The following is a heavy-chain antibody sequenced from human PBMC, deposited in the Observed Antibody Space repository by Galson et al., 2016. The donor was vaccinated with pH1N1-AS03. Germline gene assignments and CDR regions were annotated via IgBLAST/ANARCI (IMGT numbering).Heavy chain of an antibody. V-gene: IGHV4-59*08. Sequence: SETLSLTCSVSGGSIRINHWSWIRQPPGKGLERLGDIHYSGITDYNPSLKSRVAISVDTSKNQFSLRLSSVTAADTAVYYCVRIGRHISVYGVTPNWFDPWGQGTLVTVSS. J-gene: IGHJ5*02. CDR3: VRIGRHISVYGVTPNWFDP. CDR1: GGSIRINH. CDR2: IHYSGIT. D-gene: IGHD3-3*02.